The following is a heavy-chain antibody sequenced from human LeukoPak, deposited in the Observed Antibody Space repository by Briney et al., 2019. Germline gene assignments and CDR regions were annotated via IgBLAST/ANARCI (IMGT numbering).Heavy chain of an antibody. CDR3: AKDLTSDYGYTDAFDI. J-gene: IGHJ3*02. CDR2: ISGSGGSP. V-gene: IGHV3-23*01. CDR1: GFTFSSYA. D-gene: IGHD2-2*02. Sequence: PGGSLRLSCAASGFTFSSYAMSWLRQAPGQGLEWVSAISGSGGSPYYADSVKGRFTISRDNSKNTLYLQMNSLRAEDTAVYYCAKDLTSDYGYTDAFDIWGQGTMVTVSS.